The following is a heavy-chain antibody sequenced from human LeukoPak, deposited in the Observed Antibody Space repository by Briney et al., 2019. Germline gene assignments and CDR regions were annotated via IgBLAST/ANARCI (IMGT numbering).Heavy chain of an antibody. CDR1: GYFIRSGYY. CDR2: IYHSGST. V-gene: IGHV4-38-2*02. D-gene: IGHD2-8*01. Sequence: SETLSLTCTVSGYFIRSGYYWGWIRQPPGKGLEWIGSIYHSGSTYYNPSLKSRVTISVDTSKNQFSLKLSSVTAADTAVYYCARAMVFDYWGQGTLVTVSS. CDR3: ARAMVFDY. J-gene: IGHJ4*02.